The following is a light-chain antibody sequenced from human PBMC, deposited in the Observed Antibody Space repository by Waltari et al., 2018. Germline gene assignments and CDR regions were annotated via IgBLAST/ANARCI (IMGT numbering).Light chain of an antibody. CDR1: SSAVGGYNY. J-gene: IGLJ1*01. CDR3: CSYAGSYTYYV. Sequence: QSALTQPRSVSGSPGQSVTISCTGTSSAVGGYNYVSWYQHHPGKAPKVMIYEVNKRPSGVPDRFSASKSGNTASLTISGLQAEDEAEYYCCSYAGSYTYYVFGGGTKVTVL. V-gene: IGLV2-11*01. CDR2: EVN.